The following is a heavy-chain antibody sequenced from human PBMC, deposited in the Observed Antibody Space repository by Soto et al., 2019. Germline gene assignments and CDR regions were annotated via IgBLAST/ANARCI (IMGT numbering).Heavy chain of an antibody. Sequence: AGTLRLSCSASGFSFSSYAMHWFRQAPGKGLEYVSAISSNGGSTYYADSVKGRFTISRDNSKNTLYLQMSSLRAADTAVYYFVKDYRQSSTSEGPTPCFDPWGQGTLVTVSS. CDR2: ISSNGGST. D-gene: IGHD6-6*01. CDR3: VKDYRQSSTSEGPTPCFDP. V-gene: IGHV3-64D*06. J-gene: IGHJ5*02. CDR1: GFSFSSYA.